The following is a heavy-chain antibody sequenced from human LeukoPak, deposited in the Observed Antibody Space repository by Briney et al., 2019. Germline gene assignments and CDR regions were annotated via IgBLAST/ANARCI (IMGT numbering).Heavy chain of an antibody. D-gene: IGHD2-15*01. CDR2: IHYSGST. J-gene: IGHJ4*02. CDR1: GGSISSYY. Sequence: SETLSLTCTVSGGSISSYYWSWIRQPPGKGLEYIGHIHYSGSTNYNPSLESRFTILVDTSKNQFSLRLSSVTAADTALYYCARRGYCSGGSCYSFDYWGQGTLVTVSS. V-gene: IGHV4-59*08. CDR3: ARRGYCSGGSCYSFDY.